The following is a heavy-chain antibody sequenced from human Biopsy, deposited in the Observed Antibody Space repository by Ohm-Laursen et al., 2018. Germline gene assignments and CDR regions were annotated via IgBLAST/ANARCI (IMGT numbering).Heavy chain of an antibody. V-gene: IGHV3-23*01. CDR2: ISGSGGTT. CDR3: AKINPSSIYYNYGMDV. Sequence: SLRLSCSASGFTFSSYAISWVRQAPGKGLEWVSGISGSGGTTDYADSVKGRFTISRDNPRNTVYLQMNSLRVEDTAVYYCAKINPSSIYYNYGMDVWGQGTTVTVSS. CDR1: GFTFSSYA. J-gene: IGHJ6*02.